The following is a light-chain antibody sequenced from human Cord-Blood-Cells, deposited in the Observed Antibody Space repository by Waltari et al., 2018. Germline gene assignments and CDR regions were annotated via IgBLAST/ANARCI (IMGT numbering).Light chain of an antibody. CDR3: QQYGSSYT. CDR2: GAS. J-gene: IGKJ2*01. V-gene: IGKV3-20*01. CDR1: QSVSSSY. Sequence: EIVLTQSPGTLSLSPGERATLSCRASQSVSSSYLAGYQQKPGQAPRLRIYGASSRATGIPDRFSGSGSGTDFTLTISRLEPEDFAVYYCQQYGSSYTFGQGTKLEIK.